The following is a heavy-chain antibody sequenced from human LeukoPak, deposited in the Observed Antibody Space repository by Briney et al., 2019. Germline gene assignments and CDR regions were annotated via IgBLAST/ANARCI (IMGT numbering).Heavy chain of an antibody. V-gene: IGHV3-11*04. CDR3: ARDQTQLWHYHDY. J-gene: IGHJ4*02. CDR2: ISSSGSTI. Sequence: PGGSLRLSCAASGFTFSDYYMSWIRQAPGKGLEWVSYISSSGSTIYYADSVKGRFTISRDNAKNSLYLQMNSLRAEDTAVYYCARDQTQLWHYHDYWGQGTLVTVSS. CDR1: GFTFSDYY. D-gene: IGHD5-18*01.